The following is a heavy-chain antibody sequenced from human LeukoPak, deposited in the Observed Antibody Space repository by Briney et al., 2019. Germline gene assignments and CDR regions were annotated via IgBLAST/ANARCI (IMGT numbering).Heavy chain of an antibody. CDR3: ARGYYGSGSFYDY. Sequence: GGSLRLSCAASGFTFSSYSMTWVRQAPGKGLEWVSSISSSSSYIYYADSVKGRFTISRDNAKHSLYLQMNSLRAEHTDVYYCARGYYGSGSFYDYWGQGTLVTVSS. D-gene: IGHD3-10*01. CDR2: ISSSSSYI. J-gene: IGHJ4*02. CDR1: GFTFSSYS. V-gene: IGHV3-21*01.